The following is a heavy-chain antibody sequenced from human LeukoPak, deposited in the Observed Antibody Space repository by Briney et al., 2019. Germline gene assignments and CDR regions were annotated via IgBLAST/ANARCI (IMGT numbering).Heavy chain of an antibody. D-gene: IGHD3-10*01. Sequence: SQTLSLTCSVSGGSISSGDYYWSWIRQPPGKGLEWIGHIYYSGSTHHNPSLKSRVTISVDTSKNQFSLKLGSVTATDTAVYYCARSLLSAGSGSYGFDPWGQGTLVTVSS. CDR1: GGSISSGDYY. CDR2: IYYSGST. J-gene: IGHJ5*02. V-gene: IGHV4-30-4*01. CDR3: ARSLLSAGSGSYGFDP.